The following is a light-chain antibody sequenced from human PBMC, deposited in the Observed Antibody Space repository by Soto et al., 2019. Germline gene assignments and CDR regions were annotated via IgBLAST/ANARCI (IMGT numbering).Light chain of an antibody. J-gene: IGKJ1*01. CDR3: QHYNSYSRT. Sequence: DIQMTQSPSTLSASVGDRVTITCRASQSISNYLAWYQQKAGKAPKLLINDASDLERGDPSRFSGSGSGTEFTLTISSLQPDDFAPCYCQHYNSYSRTFGQGTNVEIK. CDR1: QSISNY. CDR2: DAS. V-gene: IGKV1-5*01.